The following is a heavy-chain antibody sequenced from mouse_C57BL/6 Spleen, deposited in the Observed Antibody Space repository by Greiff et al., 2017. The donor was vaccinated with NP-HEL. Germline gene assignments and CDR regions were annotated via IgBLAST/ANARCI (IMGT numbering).Heavy chain of an antibody. CDR2: ISSGGDYI. CDR3: TRDGGPNWFDY. V-gene: IGHV5-9-1*02. CDR1: GFTFSSYA. J-gene: IGHJ2*01. Sequence: EVHLVESGEGLVKPGGSLKLSCAASGFTFSSYAMSWVRQTPEKRLEWVAYISSGGDYIYYADTVKGRFTISRDNARNTLYLQMSSLKSEDTAMYYCTRDGGPNWFDYWGQGTTLTVSS. D-gene: IGHD4-1*01.